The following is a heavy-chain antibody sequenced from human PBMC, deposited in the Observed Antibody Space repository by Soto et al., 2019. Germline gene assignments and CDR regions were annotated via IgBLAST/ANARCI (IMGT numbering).Heavy chain of an antibody. CDR2: ITGDGGST. Sequence: GGSLRLSCAASGFSFSSYAMTWVRQAPGKGLEWVSAITGDGGSTYYADSVKGRFTVSRDSSENTLFLQMHSLRAEDTAIYYCAKTWSNIYYMDVWGKGTTVTVSS. CDR3: AKTWSNIYYMDV. CDR1: GFSFSSYA. J-gene: IGHJ6*03. D-gene: IGHD3-3*01. V-gene: IGHV3-23*01.